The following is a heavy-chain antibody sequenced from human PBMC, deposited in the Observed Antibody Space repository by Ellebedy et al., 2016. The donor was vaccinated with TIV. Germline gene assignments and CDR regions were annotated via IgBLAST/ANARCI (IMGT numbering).Heavy chain of an antibody. CDR3: ARQAHQWLVLGWFDP. CDR1: GCSISSSSYY. J-gene: IGHJ5*02. CDR2: IYYSGST. V-gene: IGHV4-39*01. D-gene: IGHD6-19*01. Sequence: SETLSLXXTVSGCSISSSSYYWGWIRQPQGQGLEWIGSIYYSGSTYYNPSLKSRVTISVNTSKNQFSLKLSSVTAAETAVYYCARQAHQWLVLGWFDPWGQGTLVTVSS.